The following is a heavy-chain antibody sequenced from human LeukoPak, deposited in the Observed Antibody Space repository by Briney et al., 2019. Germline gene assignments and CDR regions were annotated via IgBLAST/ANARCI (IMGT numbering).Heavy chain of an antibody. CDR3: ARGPGQIVATPPYYYYYGMDA. V-gene: IGHV3-48*03. D-gene: IGHD5-12*01. CDR1: GFTFSSYE. Sequence: GGSLRLSCAASGFTFSSYEMNWVRQAPGKGLEWVSYISSSGSTIYYADSVKGRFTISRDNAKNSLYLQMNSLRAEDTAVYYCARGPGQIVATPPYYYYYGMDAWGQGTTVTVSS. CDR2: ISSSGSTI. J-gene: IGHJ6*02.